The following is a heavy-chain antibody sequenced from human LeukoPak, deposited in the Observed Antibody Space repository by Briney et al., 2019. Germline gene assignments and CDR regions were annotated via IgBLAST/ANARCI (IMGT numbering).Heavy chain of an antibody. J-gene: IGHJ4*02. Sequence: ASLKVSCNISGYTLTDFSMHWVRQAPGKGLEWMGGFNREDDEPIYAPHFRGRVTVTEDTSTDTAYMELSSLRSEDTAVYYCATLDSYYDNSGRPLIPDWGQGTLVTVSP. D-gene: IGHD3-22*01. V-gene: IGHV1-24*01. CDR1: GYTLTDFS. CDR3: ATLDSYYDNSGRPLIPD. CDR2: FNREDDEP.